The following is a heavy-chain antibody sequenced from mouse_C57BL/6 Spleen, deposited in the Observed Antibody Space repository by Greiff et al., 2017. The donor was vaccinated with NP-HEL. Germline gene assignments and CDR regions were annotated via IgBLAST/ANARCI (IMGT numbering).Heavy chain of an antibody. Sequence: EVKLQESGPGLVKPSQSLSLTCSVTGYSITSGYYWNWIRQFPGNKLEWMGYISYDGSNNYNPSLKNRISITRDTSKNQFFLKLNSVTTEDTATYYCARRGYGNSDWYFDVWGTGTTVTVSS. V-gene: IGHV3-6*01. CDR1: GYSITSGYY. CDR2: ISYDGSN. CDR3: ARRGYGNSDWYFDV. D-gene: IGHD2-1*01. J-gene: IGHJ1*03.